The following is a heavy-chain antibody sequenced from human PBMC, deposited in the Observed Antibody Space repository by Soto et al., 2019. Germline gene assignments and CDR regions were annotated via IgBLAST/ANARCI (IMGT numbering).Heavy chain of an antibody. V-gene: IGHV4-31*03. Sequence: PSETQSLTSTVSGGTIGSGDYYWSWIRQHPGKGLEWIGYIYYSGSAYYNPSLKSRVTISVDTSKNQFSLKLSSVTAADTAVYYCARDLTGYCNFDPWGQGTLVTVSS. CDR1: GGTIGSGDYY. J-gene: IGHJ5*02. D-gene: IGHD2-15*01. CDR3: ARDLTGYCNFDP. CDR2: IYYSGSA.